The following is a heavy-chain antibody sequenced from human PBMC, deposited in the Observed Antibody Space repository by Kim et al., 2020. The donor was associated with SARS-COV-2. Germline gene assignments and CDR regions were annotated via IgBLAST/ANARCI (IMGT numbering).Heavy chain of an antibody. CDR2: IYHSGST. J-gene: IGHJ6*02. V-gene: IGHV4-38-2*02. CDR1: GYSISSGYY. CDR3: ARDEGSLKNGMDV. Sequence: SETLSLTCTVSGYSISSGYYWGWIRQPPGKGLEWIGSIYHSGSTYYNPSLKSRVTISVDTSKNQFSLKLSSVTAADTAVYYCARDEGSLKNGMDVWGQGTTVTVSS.